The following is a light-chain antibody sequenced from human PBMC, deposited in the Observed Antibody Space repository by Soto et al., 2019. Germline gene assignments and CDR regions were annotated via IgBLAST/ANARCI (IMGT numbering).Light chain of an antibody. V-gene: IGKV3-20*01. J-gene: IGKJ2*01. CDR2: GAS. CDR1: QTIGRNF. CDR3: QHYASLPTT. Sequence: EIVLTQSPGTLSLSPGDRATLSCRASQTIGRNFLAWYQQKPGQAPRLLIYGASIRATGIPDRSSVSGSGTDFTLTISRLEPEDCGVYYCQHYASLPTTFGQGTKLEIK.